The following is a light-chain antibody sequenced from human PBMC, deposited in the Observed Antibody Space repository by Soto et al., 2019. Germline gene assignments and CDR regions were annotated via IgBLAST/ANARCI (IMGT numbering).Light chain of an antibody. J-gene: IGLJ3*02. CDR1: SSDIGGYNY. CDR3: SSYTVTTAWV. V-gene: IGLV2-14*01. CDR2: EVS. Sequence: QSVLTQPASVSGSPGQSITISCTGTSSDIGGYNYVSWYQQHPGKAPKLIIYEVSYRPSGVSDRFSGSKSGNTASLTISGLQSEDEADYYCSSYTVTTAWVFGGGTKLTVL.